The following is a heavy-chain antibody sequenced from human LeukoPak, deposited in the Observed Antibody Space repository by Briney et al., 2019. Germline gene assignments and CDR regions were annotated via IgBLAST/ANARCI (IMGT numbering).Heavy chain of an antibody. Sequence: PSETLSLTCSVSVGSISSSSSYWGWIRQPPGKGLEWIGSIYYSGSSFDNPALKSRVTISVDTSKNQFSLKLSSVTAADTAVYYCARHGGTLHYYDSSGPRAFDYWGQGTLVTVSS. CDR3: ARHGGTLHYYDSSGPRAFDY. D-gene: IGHD3-22*01. V-gene: IGHV4-39*01. CDR1: VGSISSSSSY. J-gene: IGHJ4*02. CDR2: IYYSGSS.